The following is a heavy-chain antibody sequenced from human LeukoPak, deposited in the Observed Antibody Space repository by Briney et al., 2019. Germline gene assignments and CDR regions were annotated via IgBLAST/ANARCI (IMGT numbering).Heavy chain of an antibody. CDR3: ARDMDYDSSGYSR. CDR1: GFTFSSYS. Sequence: GGSLRLSCAASGFTFSSYSMNWVRQAPGKGLVWVSRINSDGSSTSYADSVKGRFTISRDNAKNTLYLQMNSLRAEDTAVYYCARDMDYDSSGYSRWGQGTLVTVSS. CDR2: INSDGSST. D-gene: IGHD3-22*01. V-gene: IGHV3-74*01. J-gene: IGHJ4*02.